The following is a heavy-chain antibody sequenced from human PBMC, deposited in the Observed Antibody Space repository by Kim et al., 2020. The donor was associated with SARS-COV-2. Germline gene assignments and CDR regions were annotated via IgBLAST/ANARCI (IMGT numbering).Heavy chain of an antibody. CDR3: ARHPEYDSSVITPFDY. CDR1: GGSISSSSYY. CDR2: IYYSGST. V-gene: IGHV4-39*01. D-gene: IGHD3-22*01. Sequence: SETLSLTCTVSGGSISSSSYYWGWIRQPPGKGLEWIGSIYYSGSTYYNPSLKSRVTISVDTSKNQFSLKLSSVTAADTAVYYCARHPEYDSSVITPFDYWGQGTLVTVSS. J-gene: IGHJ4*02.